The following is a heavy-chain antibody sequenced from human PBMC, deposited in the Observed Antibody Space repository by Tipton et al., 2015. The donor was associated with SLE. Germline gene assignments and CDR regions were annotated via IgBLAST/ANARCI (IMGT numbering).Heavy chain of an antibody. CDR3: ASQYCSGGSCYLDY. CDR1: GFTFSSYS. J-gene: IGHJ4*02. Sequence: SLRLSCAASGFTFSSYSMNWVCQAPGKGLEWVSSISSSSSYIYYADSVKGRFTISRDNAKNSLYLQMNSLRAEDTAVYHCASQYCSGGSCYLDYWGQGTLVTVSS. D-gene: IGHD2-15*01. CDR2: ISSSSSYI. V-gene: IGHV3-21*01.